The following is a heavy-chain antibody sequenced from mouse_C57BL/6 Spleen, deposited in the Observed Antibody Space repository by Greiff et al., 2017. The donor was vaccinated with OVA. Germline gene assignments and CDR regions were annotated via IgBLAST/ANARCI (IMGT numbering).Heavy chain of an antibody. CDR1: GYAFSSSW. J-gene: IGHJ4*01. V-gene: IGHV1-82*01. CDR2: IYPGDGDT. D-gene: IGHD1-1*01. Sequence: VKLMESGPELVKPGASVKISCKASGYAFSSSWMNWVKQRPGKGLEWIGRIYPGDGDTNYNGKFKGKATLTADKSSSTAYMQLSSLTSEDSAVYFCARPYGKDAMDYWGQGTSVTVSS. CDR3: ARPYGKDAMDY.